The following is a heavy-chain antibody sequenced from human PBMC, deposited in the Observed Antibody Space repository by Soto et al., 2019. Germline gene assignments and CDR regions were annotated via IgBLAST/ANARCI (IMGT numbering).Heavy chain of an antibody. D-gene: IGHD2-15*01. CDR2: IYYSGST. Sequence: PSETLSLTCTVSGGSISSYYWSWIRQPPGKGLEWIGYIYYSGSTNYNPSLKSRVTISVDTSKNQFSLKLSSVTAADTAVYYCGIHLCSRGDIVVVVASPQRAFDIWGQGTMVTVSS. CDR1: GGSISSYY. J-gene: IGHJ3*02. V-gene: IGHV4-59*08. CDR3: GIHLCSRGDIVVVVASPQRAFDI.